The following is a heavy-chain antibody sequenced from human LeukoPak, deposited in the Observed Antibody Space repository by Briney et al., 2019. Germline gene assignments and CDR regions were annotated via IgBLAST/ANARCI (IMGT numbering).Heavy chain of an antibody. J-gene: IGHJ4*02. D-gene: IGHD3-10*01. CDR2: ISYDGSNK. CDR1: GFTFSSYA. Sequence: GGSLRLSCAASGFTFSSYAMHWVRQAPGKGLEWVAVISYDGSNKYYADSVKGRFTISRDNSKNTLYLQMNSLRAEDTAVYYCARELPLWFGELLSTSFDYWGQGTLVTVSS. V-gene: IGHV3-30*04. CDR3: ARELPLWFGELLSTSFDY.